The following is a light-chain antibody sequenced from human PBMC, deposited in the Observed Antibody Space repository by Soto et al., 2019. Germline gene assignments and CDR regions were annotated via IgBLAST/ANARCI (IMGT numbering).Light chain of an antibody. J-gene: IGLJ2*01. CDR1: SSDVGGYNY. Sequence: QSALTQPPSASGSPGQSVTISCTGSSSDVGGYNYVSWYQQHPGKAPKLMIYEVSKRPSGVPDRLSGSTSGNTAPLSVSGLQAEDQADYYCRSYGGSTPVVFGPGTKVTVL. V-gene: IGLV2-8*01. CDR3: RSYGGSTPVV. CDR2: EVS.